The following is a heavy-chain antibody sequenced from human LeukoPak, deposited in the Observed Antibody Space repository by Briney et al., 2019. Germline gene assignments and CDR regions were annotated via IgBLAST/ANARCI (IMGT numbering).Heavy chain of an antibody. CDR3: AKDHEMATIIPYFDY. V-gene: IGHV3-23*01. D-gene: IGHD5-24*01. CDR1: GFTFSSYA. J-gene: IGHJ4*02. CDR2: ISGSGGST. Sequence: GGSLRLSCAASGFTFSSYAMSWVRQAPGKGLEWVSAISGSGGSTYYADSVKGRFTISRDNSKNTLYLQMNSLRAEDTAVYYCAKDHEMATIIPYFDYCGQGTLVTVSS.